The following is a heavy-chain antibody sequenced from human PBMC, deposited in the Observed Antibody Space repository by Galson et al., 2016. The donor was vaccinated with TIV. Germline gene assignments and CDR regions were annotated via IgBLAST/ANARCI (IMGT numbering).Heavy chain of an antibody. CDR1: EITVSINY. D-gene: IGHD3-16*01. Sequence: SLRLSCAASEITVSINYMTWVRQAPGKGLEWVSTIYSDGRAFYADSVKGRFTISTDSSSNTLYLQMNSVRTEDTAVYYCARDRYYDASGYYYYYYGLDVWG. CDR2: IYSDGRA. CDR3: ARDRYYDASGYYYYYYGLDV. J-gene: IGHJ6*01. V-gene: IGHV3-53*05.